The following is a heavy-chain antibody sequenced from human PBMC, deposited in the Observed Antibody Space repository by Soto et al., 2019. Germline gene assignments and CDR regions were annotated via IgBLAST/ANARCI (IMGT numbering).Heavy chain of an antibody. CDR1: GGSISSGGYY. J-gene: IGHJ6*02. Sequence: SETLSLTCTVSGGSISSGGYYWSWIRQHPGKGLEWIGYSYYRGSTYYNPSLKSRVTISVDTSKNQFSLKLSSVTAAATAVYYCARERYSYGPNYYYGMDVWGQGTTVTVSS. CDR2: SYYRGST. V-gene: IGHV4-31*03. D-gene: IGHD5-18*01. CDR3: ARERYSYGPNYYYGMDV.